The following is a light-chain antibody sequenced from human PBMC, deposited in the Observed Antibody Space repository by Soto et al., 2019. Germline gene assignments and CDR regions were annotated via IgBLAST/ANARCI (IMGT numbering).Light chain of an antibody. Sequence: QSVLTQPASVSGSPGQSITISCTGTSSDVGGYNFVSWYQQHPGRAPKLLIYEVSRRPSGVSNRFSGSKSGDTASLTISGVQAEDEADYYCYSYVGYYAAIFGTGPKVTVL. CDR1: SSDVGGYNF. CDR3: YSYVGYYAAI. CDR2: EVS. V-gene: IGLV2-14*01. J-gene: IGLJ1*01.